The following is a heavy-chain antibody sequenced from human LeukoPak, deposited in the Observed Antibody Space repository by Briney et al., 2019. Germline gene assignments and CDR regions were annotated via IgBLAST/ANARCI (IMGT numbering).Heavy chain of an antibody. Sequence: PGGSLRLSCAASGFTFSSYAMHWVRQAPGKGLEWVAVISYDGSNKYYADSVKGRFTISRDNSKNTLYLQMNSLRAEDTAVYYCARDRSIAAANGDYRGQGTLVTVSS. V-gene: IGHV3-30-3*01. CDR1: GFTFSSYA. CDR2: ISYDGSNK. CDR3: ARDRSIAAANGDY. J-gene: IGHJ4*02. D-gene: IGHD6-13*01.